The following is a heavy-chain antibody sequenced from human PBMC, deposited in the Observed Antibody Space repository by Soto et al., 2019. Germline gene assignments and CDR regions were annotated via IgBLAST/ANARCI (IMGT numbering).Heavy chain of an antibody. V-gene: IGHV1-46*01. CDR3: AKVDHPNIAVAGTGDYYGMDV. CDR1: GYTFTSYY. Sequence: VSCKASGYTFTSYYIHWVRQAPGQGLEWMGIINPSGGSTSYAQKFQGRVTMTRDTSTSTVYMELSSLRSEDTAVYYCAKVDHPNIAVAGTGDYYGMDVWSQGTTVTVSS. J-gene: IGHJ6*02. D-gene: IGHD6-19*01. CDR2: INPSGGST.